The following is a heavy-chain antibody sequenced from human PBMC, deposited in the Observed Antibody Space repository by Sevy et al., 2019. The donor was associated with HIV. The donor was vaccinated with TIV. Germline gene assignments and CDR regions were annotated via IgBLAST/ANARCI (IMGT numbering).Heavy chain of an antibody. CDR1: GFIFSDYY. J-gene: IGHJ4*02. CDR3: ARDPLLGIAREVARGGY. D-gene: IGHD2-2*03. Sequence: GGSLRLSCSGSGFIFSDYYMSWIRQAPGRGLEWVSYISGSGITYYADSVEGRFTISRDNARNSLYLQMNSLRADDTAVYYCARDPLLGIAREVARGGYWGQGNLVTVSS. V-gene: IGHV3-11*01. CDR2: ISGSGIT.